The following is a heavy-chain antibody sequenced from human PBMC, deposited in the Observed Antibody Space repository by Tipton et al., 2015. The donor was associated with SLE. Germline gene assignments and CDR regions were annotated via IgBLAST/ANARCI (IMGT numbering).Heavy chain of an antibody. CDR3: AIGGGSYFEGWGY. J-gene: IGHJ4*02. V-gene: IGHV1-2*06. D-gene: IGHD1-26*01. CDR1: GYTYSGYY. Sequence: QLVQSGAEVKKPGASVKVSCKALGYTYSGYYMHWVRQAPGQGLEWMGRVNPNSGGTDYAQKFQGRVTMTWDTSITTAYMELASGRSDDTAGDYCAIGGGSYFEGWGYWGQGTLVTVSS. CDR2: VNPNSGGT.